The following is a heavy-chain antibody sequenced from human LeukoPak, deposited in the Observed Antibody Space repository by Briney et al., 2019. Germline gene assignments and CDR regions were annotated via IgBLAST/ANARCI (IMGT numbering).Heavy chain of an antibody. D-gene: IGHD6-13*01. Sequence: SVKVSCKASGFTFTSSAMQWVRQARGQRLEWIGWIVVGRGNTNYAQKFQERVTITRDMSTSTAYMELSGLRSEDTAVYYCAAQSIAAAGMDYWGQGTLVTVSS. CDR1: GFTFTSSA. V-gene: IGHV1-58*02. CDR2: IVVGRGNT. CDR3: AAQSIAAAGMDY. J-gene: IGHJ4*02.